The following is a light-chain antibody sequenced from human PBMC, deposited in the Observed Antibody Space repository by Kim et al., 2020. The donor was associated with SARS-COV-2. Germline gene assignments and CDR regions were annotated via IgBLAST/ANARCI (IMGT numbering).Light chain of an antibody. J-gene: IGKJ4*01. V-gene: IGKV3-11*01. CDR1: QSVSSY. Sequence: EIVLTQSPATLSLSPGERATLSCRASQSVSSYLAWYQQKPGQAPRLLIYDASNRATGIPARFSGSGSGTDFTLTISSLEPEDFAFYYCQQRRNWPLTFGGGTKLEIK. CDR2: DAS. CDR3: QQRRNWPLT.